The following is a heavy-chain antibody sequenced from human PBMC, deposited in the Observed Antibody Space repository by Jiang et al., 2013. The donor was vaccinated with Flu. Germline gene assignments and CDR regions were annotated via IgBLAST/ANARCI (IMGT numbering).Heavy chain of an antibody. CDR3: ARGSSAVAGTGWFDP. D-gene: IGHD6-19*01. CDR1: GGSFSGYY. Sequence: LLKPSETLSLTCAVYGGSFSGYYWSWIRQPPGKGLEWIGEINHSGSTNYNPSLKSRVTISVDTSKNQFSLKLSSVTAADTAVYYCARGSSAVAGTGWFDPWGQGTLVTVSS. J-gene: IGHJ5*02. CDR2: INHSGST. V-gene: IGHV4-34*01.